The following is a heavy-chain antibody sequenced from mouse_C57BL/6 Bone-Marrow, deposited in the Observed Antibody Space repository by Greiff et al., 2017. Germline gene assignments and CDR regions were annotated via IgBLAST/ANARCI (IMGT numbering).Heavy chain of an antibody. CDR3: ANTTVVDPFDY. Sequence: QVQLQQSGAELARPGASVKLSCKASGYTFTSYGISWVKQRTGQGLEWIGEIYPRSGNTYYNEKFKGKATLTADKSSSTAYMELRRLTSEDSAVYFCANTTVVDPFDYWGQGTTLTVSS. D-gene: IGHD1-1*01. V-gene: IGHV1-81*01. CDR2: IYPRSGNT. J-gene: IGHJ2*01. CDR1: GYTFTSYG.